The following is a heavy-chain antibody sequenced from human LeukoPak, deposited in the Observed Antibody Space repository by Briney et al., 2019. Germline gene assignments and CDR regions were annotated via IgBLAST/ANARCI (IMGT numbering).Heavy chain of an antibody. V-gene: IGHV4-39*01. Sequence: SETLSLTCTVSGGSISSSSYYWGWIRQPPGKGLEWGGSIYYSGSTYYNPSLKSRVTISVYTSKNQFSLKLSSVTAADTAVYYCARRPSYTAMVMFDYWGQGTLVTVSS. CDR1: GGSISSSSYY. J-gene: IGHJ4*02. CDR3: ARRPSYTAMVMFDY. CDR2: IYYSGST. D-gene: IGHD5-18*01.